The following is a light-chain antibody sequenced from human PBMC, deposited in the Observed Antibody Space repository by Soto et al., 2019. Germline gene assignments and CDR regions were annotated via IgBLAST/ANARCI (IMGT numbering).Light chain of an antibody. V-gene: IGLV2-11*01. CDR1: SIDVGGYNY. Sequence: QSALTQPRSVSGSPGQSVTISCTGTSIDVGGYNYVSWYQQHPGKAPKGMIYDVSERPSGVPDRFSGSKSGNTASLTISGLQAEDEADYYCCSNAGSYEVFGGGTQLTVL. J-gene: IGLJ2*01. CDR3: CSNAGSYEV. CDR2: DVS.